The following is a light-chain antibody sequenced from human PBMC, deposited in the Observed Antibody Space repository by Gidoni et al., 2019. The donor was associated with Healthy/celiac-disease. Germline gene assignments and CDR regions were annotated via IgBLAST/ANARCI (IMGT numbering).Light chain of an antibody. CDR2: DAS. CDR3: QQYDNLSLT. V-gene: IGKV1-33*01. Sequence: DIQMTQSPSSLSASVGDRVTITCQASQDISNYLNWYQQKPGKAPKLLIYDASNLETGVPSRFSGSGSGTDFTFTISSLQPEDIATYYWQQYDNLSLTFGGWTKVEIK. CDR1: QDISNY. J-gene: IGKJ4*01.